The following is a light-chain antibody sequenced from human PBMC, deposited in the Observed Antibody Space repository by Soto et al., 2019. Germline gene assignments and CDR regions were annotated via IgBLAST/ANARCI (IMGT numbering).Light chain of an antibody. J-gene: IGLJ3*02. CDR1: SSDVGGHNY. CDR3: SSYTSSNTWV. CDR2: EVS. V-gene: IGLV2-14*01. Sequence: QSVLTQPASVSGSPGQSITISCTGSSSDVGGHNYVSWYQQHPGKAPKLMIFEVSYRPSGVSNRFSGSKSDNTASLTISGLQAEDEADYYCSSYTSSNTWVFGGGTKVTVL.